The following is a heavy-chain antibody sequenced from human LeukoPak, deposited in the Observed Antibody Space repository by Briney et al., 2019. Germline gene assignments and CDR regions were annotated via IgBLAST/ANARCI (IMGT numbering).Heavy chain of an antibody. CDR2: ISSTGSTK. CDR3: ARDWGGTELAYYFDY. V-gene: IGHV3-48*03. J-gene: IGHJ4*02. D-gene: IGHD1-1*01. Sequence: GGSLRLSCAASGFTFSTYEMHWVRQAPGKGLEWVSFISSTGSTKYSADSVKGRFTVSRDNAKNSLYLQMKSLRAEDTAVYYCARDWGGTELAYYFDYWGQGTLLTVS. CDR1: GFTFSTYE.